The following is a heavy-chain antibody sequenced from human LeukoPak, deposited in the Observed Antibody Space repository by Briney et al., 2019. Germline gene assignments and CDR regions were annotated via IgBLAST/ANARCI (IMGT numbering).Heavy chain of an antibody. Sequence: GGALRLSCAASGFTFSDYYMSWIREAPGEGLEWVSYISSSGSTIYYADSGKGRFTISRDNAKNSLYLQMNSLRAEDTAVYYCARASVTIFGYYGMDVWGQGTTVTVSS. CDR3: ARASVTIFGYYGMDV. J-gene: IGHJ6*02. CDR1: GFTFSDYY. CDR2: ISSSGSTI. D-gene: IGHD3-3*01. V-gene: IGHV3-11*01.